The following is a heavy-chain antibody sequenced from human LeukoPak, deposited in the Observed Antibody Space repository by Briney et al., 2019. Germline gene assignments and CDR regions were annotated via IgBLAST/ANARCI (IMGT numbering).Heavy chain of an antibody. CDR2: IHPNTGGT. V-gene: IGHV1-2*02. D-gene: IGHD2-15*01. J-gene: IGHJ5*02. CDR3: ARDRPLGYCSGGSCRINWFDP. CDR1: GYSFTGYY. Sequence: ASVKVSCKASGYSFTGYYMHWVRQAPGRGLEWMGWIHPNTGGTNYAQKLQGRVTMTRDTSISTAYMELSRLRSDDTAVYYCARDRPLGYCSGGSCRINWFDPWGQGTLVTVSS.